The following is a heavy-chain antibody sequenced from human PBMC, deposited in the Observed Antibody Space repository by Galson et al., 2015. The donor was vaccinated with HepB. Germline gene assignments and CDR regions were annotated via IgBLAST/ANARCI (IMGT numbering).Heavy chain of an antibody. V-gene: IGHV3-11*03. CDR3: ARQLVAAAGTQNWFDP. D-gene: IGHD6-13*01. CDR1: GFTFSGYY. J-gene: IGHJ5*02. CDR2: ISSSSSYT. Sequence: SLSLSCAASGFTFSGYYMSWIRQAPGKGLEWVSYISSSSSYTNYADSVKGRFTISRDNAKNSLYLQMNSLRAEDTAVYYCARQLVAAAGTQNWFDPWGQGTLVTVSS.